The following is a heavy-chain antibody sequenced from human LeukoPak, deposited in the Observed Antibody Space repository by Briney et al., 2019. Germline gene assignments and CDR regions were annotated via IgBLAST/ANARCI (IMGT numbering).Heavy chain of an antibody. Sequence: GESLKISCKGSGYSFTSYGISWVRQAPGQGLEWMGWISAYNGNTNYAQKLQGRVTMTTDTSTSTAYMELRSLRSDDTAVYYCAREVWFGEFNYWGQGTLVTVSS. CDR3: AREVWFGEFNY. V-gene: IGHV1-18*01. D-gene: IGHD3-10*01. CDR2: ISAYNGNT. CDR1: GYSFTSYG. J-gene: IGHJ4*02.